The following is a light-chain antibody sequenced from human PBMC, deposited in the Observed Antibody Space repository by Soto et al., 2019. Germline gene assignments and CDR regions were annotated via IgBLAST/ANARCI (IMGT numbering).Light chain of an antibody. CDR2: DXY. CDR1: QSISSY. J-gene: IGKJ4*01. V-gene: IGKV3-11*01. Sequence: LLTQSPATLSVSPGPRVTLSCRASQSISSYLAWYQQRPGQPSSLLIYDXYNXATGIPARFSGSGSGTDFTLTISSLEPEDFALYFCQQRNNGPPTFGGGTKVE. CDR3: QQRNNGPPT.